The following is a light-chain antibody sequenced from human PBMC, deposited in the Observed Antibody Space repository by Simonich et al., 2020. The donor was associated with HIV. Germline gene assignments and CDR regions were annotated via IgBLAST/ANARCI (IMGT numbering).Light chain of an antibody. CDR2: GAS. V-gene: IGKV3-20*01. CDR1: QSVSSSY. Sequence: EIVLTQSPGTLSLSPGERATLSCRASQSVSSSYLAWYQQKPGQAPRRLIYGASSRAPGIPDRVSGSGSGTDFTLTISRLEPEDFAVYYCQKYGSSRGTFGQGTRLEIK. J-gene: IGKJ5*01. CDR3: QKYGSSRGT.